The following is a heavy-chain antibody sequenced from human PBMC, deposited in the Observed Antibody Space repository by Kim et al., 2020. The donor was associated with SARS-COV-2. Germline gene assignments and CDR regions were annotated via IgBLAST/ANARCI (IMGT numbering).Heavy chain of an antibody. V-gene: IGHV3-53*04. CDR3: AREVKIGYSSSSRLGDAFDI. J-gene: IGHJ3*02. Sequence: RFTISRHNSKNTLYLQMNSLRAEDTAVYYCAREVKIGYSSSSRLGDAFDIWGQGTMVTVSS. D-gene: IGHD6-6*01.